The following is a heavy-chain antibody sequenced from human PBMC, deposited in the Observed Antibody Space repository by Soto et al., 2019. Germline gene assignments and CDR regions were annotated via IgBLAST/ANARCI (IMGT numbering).Heavy chain of an antibody. CDR1: GFTFSSYW. Sequence: EVQLVESGGGLVQPGGSLRLSCAASGFTFSSYWMSWVRQAPGKGLEWVANIKQDGSEKYYVDSVKGRFTISRDNAKNSLYLQMNSLRAEDTAVYYCAREARGGYDFWSGFPSSGAFDIWGQGTMVTVSS. CDR2: IKQDGSEK. V-gene: IGHV3-7*01. CDR3: AREARGGYDFWSGFPSSGAFDI. J-gene: IGHJ3*02. D-gene: IGHD3-3*01.